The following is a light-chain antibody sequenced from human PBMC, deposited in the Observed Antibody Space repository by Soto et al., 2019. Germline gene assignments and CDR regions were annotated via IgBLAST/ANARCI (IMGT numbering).Light chain of an antibody. V-gene: IGKV1-13*02. CDR1: QGIGSA. CDR2: GAS. J-gene: IGKJ1*01. CDR3: QQYNSYSRT. Sequence: IQMTQSPSSLSASLGDRVTISCRASQGIGSALDWYQQKPGKAPKVLIYGASSLQSGVPPRFRGSGSGTEFTLTINSLQPDDFEPYYCQQYNSYSRTFGQGTKVDIK.